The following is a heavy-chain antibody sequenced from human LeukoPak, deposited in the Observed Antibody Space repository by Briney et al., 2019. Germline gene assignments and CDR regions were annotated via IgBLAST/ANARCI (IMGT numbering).Heavy chain of an antibody. J-gene: IGHJ4*02. CDR1: GFTFHDYT. CDR3: AKDRRYGYSYGTFDY. CDR2: ISWDGGST. Sequence: PGGSLRLSCAASGFTFHDYTMHWVRQVPGKGLEWVSVISWDGGSTYYADSVKGRFTISRDNSKNSLYLQMNSLRAEDTALYYCAKDRRYGYSYGTFDYWGQGTLVTVSS. V-gene: IGHV3-43D*03. D-gene: IGHD5-18*01.